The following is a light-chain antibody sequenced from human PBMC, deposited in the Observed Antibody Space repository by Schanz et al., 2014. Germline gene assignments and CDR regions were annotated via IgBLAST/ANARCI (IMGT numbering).Light chain of an antibody. Sequence: IVLTQSPATLSLSPGESATLSCRASQSVSGYLAWYQQKPGRAPRLLIYGASSRATGIPDRFSGSGSGTDFTLTISSLEPEDFAVYYCQQRDNWPLLTFGGGTKVEIK. CDR3: QQRDNWPLLT. J-gene: IGKJ4*01. CDR1: QSVSGY. V-gene: IGKV3-11*01. CDR2: GAS.